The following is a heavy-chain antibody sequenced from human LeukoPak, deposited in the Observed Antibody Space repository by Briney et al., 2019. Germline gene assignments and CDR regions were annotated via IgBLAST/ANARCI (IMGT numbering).Heavy chain of an antibody. D-gene: IGHD1-26*01. J-gene: IGHJ4*02. CDR2: IKQDGSEK. CDR3: ARTPVGATGGVDY. CDR1: GFTFSSLW. V-gene: IGHV3-7*01. Sequence: GGSLRLSCAASGFTFSSLWMSWVRQAPGKGLEWVANIKQDGSEKYYVDSVKGRFTISRDNAKNSLYLQMNSLRAEDTAVYYCARTPVGATGGVDYWGQGTLVTVSS.